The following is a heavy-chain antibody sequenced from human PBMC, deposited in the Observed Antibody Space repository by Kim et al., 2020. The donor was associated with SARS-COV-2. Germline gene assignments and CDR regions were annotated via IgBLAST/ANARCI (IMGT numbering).Heavy chain of an antibody. D-gene: IGHD4-17*01. V-gene: IGHV4-39*01. CDR2: IYYSGST. CDR1: GGSISSSSYY. CDR3: ARKRGNYGDLPQIDY. J-gene: IGHJ4*02. Sequence: SETLSLTCTVSGGSISSSSYYWGWIRQPPGKGLEWIGSIYYSGSTYYNPSLKSRVTISVDTSKNQFSLKLSSVTAADTAVYYCARKRGNYGDLPQIDYWGQGTLVTVSS.